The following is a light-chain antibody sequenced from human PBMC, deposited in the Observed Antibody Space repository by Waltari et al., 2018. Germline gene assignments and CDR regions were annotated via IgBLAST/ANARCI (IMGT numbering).Light chain of an antibody. CDR2: DVS. CDR1: SSDVGGYNY. Sequence: QSALTQPASVSGSPGQPLTISCTGTSSDVGGYNYVSWYQQHPGKAPKLMIYDVSNRPSVVSNRFSGSKSGNTASLTISGLQAEDEADYYCSSYISSSTLELFGGGTSLTVL. J-gene: IGLJ2*01. CDR3: SSYISSSTLEL. V-gene: IGLV2-14*03.